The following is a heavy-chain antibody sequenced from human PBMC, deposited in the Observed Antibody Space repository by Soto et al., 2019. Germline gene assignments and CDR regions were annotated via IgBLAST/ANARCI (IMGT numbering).Heavy chain of an antibody. J-gene: IGHJ4*02. CDR1: GNTLSGLP. V-gene: IGHV1-24*01. CDR2: LDYEEGDR. Sequence: QFRLIQSVTEVKRPGASVKVSCRVSGNTLSGLPMHLVRQSPGKGLEWMGSLDYEEGDRNFAHRFQGRVTVTEDTSTDTAYMDLSSLKSEDTAVYYCASGVTTFDYWGQGTLVTVSS. CDR3: ASGVTTFDY. D-gene: IGHD4-17*01.